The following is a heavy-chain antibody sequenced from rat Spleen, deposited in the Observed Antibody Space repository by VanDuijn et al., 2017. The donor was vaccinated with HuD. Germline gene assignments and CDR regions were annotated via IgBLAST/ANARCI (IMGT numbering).Heavy chain of an antibody. V-gene: IGHV2-45*01. Sequence: QVQLMESGPGLVKPSETLSLTCTVSGFSLTSYNVHWVRQPPGKGLEWMGVMWSGGSTDYNSALKSRLSISRDTSKNQVFLKMNSLQSEDTTTYYCARGVYYFDYWGQGVMVTVSS. CDR3: ARGVYYFDY. J-gene: IGHJ2*01. CDR2: MWSGGST. CDR1: GFSLTSYN.